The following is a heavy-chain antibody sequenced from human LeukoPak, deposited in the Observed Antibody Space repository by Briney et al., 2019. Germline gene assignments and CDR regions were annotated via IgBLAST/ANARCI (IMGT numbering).Heavy chain of an antibody. CDR1: GGSISSYY. CDR2: IYYSGST. CDR3: ARHPFYGDYAEYYFDY. Sequence: SETLSLTCTVSGGSISSYYWSWIRQPPGKGLEWIGYIYYSGSTNYNPSLKSRVTISVDTSKNQFSLKLSSATAADTAVYYCARHPFYGDYAEYYFDYWGQGTLVTVSS. D-gene: IGHD4-17*01. V-gene: IGHV4-59*08. J-gene: IGHJ4*02.